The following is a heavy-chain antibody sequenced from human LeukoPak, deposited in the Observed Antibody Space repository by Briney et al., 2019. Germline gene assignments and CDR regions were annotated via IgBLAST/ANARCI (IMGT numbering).Heavy chain of an antibody. Sequence: SETLSLTCTVSGGSISSYDWSWLRQPPGKGLEWIGYISYSGSTNYNPSLKSRVTISVDTSKNQLSLKLNSVTAADTAVYYCAIGRGSYGDYFRYWGQGTLVTVSS. CDR1: GGSISSYD. D-gene: IGHD4-17*01. CDR3: AIGRGSYGDYFRY. CDR2: ISYSGST. J-gene: IGHJ4*02. V-gene: IGHV4-59*08.